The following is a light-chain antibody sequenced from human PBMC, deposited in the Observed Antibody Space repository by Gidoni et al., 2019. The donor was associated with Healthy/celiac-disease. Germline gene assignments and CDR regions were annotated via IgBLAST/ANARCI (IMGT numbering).Light chain of an antibody. Sequence: IQMTQSPSSLSASVGDRVTITCRASQSISSYLNWYQQKPGKAPKLLIYAASSLQSGVPSRFSGSGSVTDFTLTISSLQPEYFATYYCQQSYSTRLFTFGPGTKVDIK. J-gene: IGKJ3*01. V-gene: IGKV1-39*01. CDR3: QQSYSTRLFT. CDR2: AAS. CDR1: QSISSY.